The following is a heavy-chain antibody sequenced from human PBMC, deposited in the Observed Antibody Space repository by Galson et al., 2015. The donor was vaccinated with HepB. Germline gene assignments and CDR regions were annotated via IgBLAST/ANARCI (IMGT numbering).Heavy chain of an antibody. CDR2: IKPDGTET. Sequence: SLRLSCAVSGITFSSYWMNWLRQAPRKGLECVASIKPDGTETQYVDSVKGRFTISRDNAKNSLYLQMNSLTVEDTAVYYCATGGLMYAFDIWGRGTKVTVSS. J-gene: IGHJ3*02. CDR1: GITFSSYW. CDR3: ATGGLMYAFDI. D-gene: IGHD2-8*01. V-gene: IGHV3-7*01.